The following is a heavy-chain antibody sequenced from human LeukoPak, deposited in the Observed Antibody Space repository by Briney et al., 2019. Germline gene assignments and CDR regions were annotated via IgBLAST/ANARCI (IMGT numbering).Heavy chain of an antibody. CDR2: IYSGGST. CDR1: GFTVSSNY. CDR3: ARDRDANWFDA. V-gene: IGHV3-53*01. D-gene: IGHD3-10*01. Sequence: GGSLRLSCAASGFTVSSNYMNWVRQAPGKGLEWVSVIYSGGSTYYADSVKGRFTISRDNSKNTLYLQMNSLRAEDTGVYYCARDRDANWFDAWGQGTLVTVSS. J-gene: IGHJ5*02.